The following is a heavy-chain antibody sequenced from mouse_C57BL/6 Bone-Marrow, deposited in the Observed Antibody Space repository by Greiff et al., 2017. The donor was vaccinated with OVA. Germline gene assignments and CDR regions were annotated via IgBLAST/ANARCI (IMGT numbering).Heavy chain of an antibody. CDR1: GYTFTSYW. V-gene: IGHV1-72*01. D-gene: IGHD1-1*01. CDR3: ASERAYGSSGLYAMDY. Sequence: QVHVKQSGAELVKPGASVKLSCKASGYTFTSYWMHWVKQRPGRGLEWIGRIDPNSGGTKYNEKFKSKATLTVDKPSSTAYMQLSSLTSEDSAVYYCASERAYGSSGLYAMDYWGQGTSVTVSS. CDR2: IDPNSGGT. J-gene: IGHJ4*01.